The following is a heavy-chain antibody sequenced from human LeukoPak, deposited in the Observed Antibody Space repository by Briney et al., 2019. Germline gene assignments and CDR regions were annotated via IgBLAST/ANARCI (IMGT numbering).Heavy chain of an antibody. J-gene: IGHJ5*02. D-gene: IGHD3-10*01. CDR3: ARAPPITRGPFDP. Sequence: ASVKVSCKASEYTFTGYYIHWVRQAPGQGLEWMGWINPNSGGTIYAQKFQGRVTMTRDTSISTVYMELSRLRSDDTAVYYCARAPPITRGPFDPWGQGTLVTVSS. CDR2: INPNSGGT. V-gene: IGHV1-2*02. CDR1: EYTFTGYY.